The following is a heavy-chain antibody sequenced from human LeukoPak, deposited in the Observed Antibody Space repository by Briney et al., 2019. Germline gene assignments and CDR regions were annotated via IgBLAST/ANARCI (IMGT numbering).Heavy chain of an antibody. CDR2: IYYSGST. CDR1: GGSISSYY. J-gene: IGHJ6*03. CDR3: ARTTEGGYTSAYFYYYYMDV. V-gene: IGHV4-59*01. Sequence: PSETLSLTCTVSGGSISSYYWSWIRQPPGKGLEWIGYIYYSGSTNYNPSLKSRVTISVDTSKNQFSLKLGSVTAADTAVYYCARTTEGGYTSAYFYYYYMDVWGKGTTVTISS. D-gene: IGHD5-18*01.